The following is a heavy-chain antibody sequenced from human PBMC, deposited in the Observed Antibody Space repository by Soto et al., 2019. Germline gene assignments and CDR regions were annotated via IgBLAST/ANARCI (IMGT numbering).Heavy chain of an antibody. D-gene: IGHD1-26*01. CDR3: AKDHTKWELLLSLRVPFGV. Sequence: PGGSLRLSCAASGFTFSSYGMHWVRQAPGKGLEWVAVISYDGSNKYYADSVKGRFTISRDNSKNTLYLQMNSLRAEDTAVYYCAKDHTKWELLLSLRVPFGVWGQGTLVTVSS. V-gene: IGHV3-30*18. CDR2: ISYDGSNK. CDR1: GFTFSSYG. J-gene: IGHJ4*02.